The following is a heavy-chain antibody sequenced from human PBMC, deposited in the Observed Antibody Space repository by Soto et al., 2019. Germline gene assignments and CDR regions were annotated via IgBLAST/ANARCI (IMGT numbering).Heavy chain of an antibody. J-gene: IGHJ4*02. D-gene: IGHD6-19*01. Sequence: GGSLRLSCAASGFTFSSYAMNWVRQAPGKGLEWVSAITNSGDSTYYADSVKGRFTISRDNSENTLYLQMNSLRAEDTAVYYCASVYSSGWYDIYWGQGTLVTVSS. CDR2: ITNSGDST. V-gene: IGHV3-23*01. CDR3: ASVYSSGWYDIY. CDR1: GFTFSSYA.